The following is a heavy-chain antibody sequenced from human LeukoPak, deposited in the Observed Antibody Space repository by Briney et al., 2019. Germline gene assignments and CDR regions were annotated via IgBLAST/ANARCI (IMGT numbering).Heavy chain of an antibody. V-gene: IGHV3-64D*09. Sequence: AGSLRLSCSASGFTFSYYAMHWVRQAAGKGLEFVSGISSNGGSTYYANSLKGRLSVCRDTSNKTPYRQMSSLRAEDTAISYCAKGPTYDSLPYYFDYWGQGTLVTVPS. J-gene: IGHJ4*02. CDR3: AKGPTYDSLPYYFDY. CDR1: GFTFSYYA. D-gene: IGHD3-22*01. CDR2: ISSNGGST.